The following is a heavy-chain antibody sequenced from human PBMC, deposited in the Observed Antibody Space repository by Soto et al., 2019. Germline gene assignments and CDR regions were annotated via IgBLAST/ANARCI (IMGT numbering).Heavy chain of an antibody. CDR1: GFTFSTYG. CDR3: GKEESGYYLTY. J-gene: IGHJ4*02. D-gene: IGHD3-22*01. CDR2: IGYDGSIK. V-gene: IGHV3-30*18. Sequence: QVQLVESGGGVVQPGRSLRLSCAASGFTFSTYGMHWVRQAPGKGLEWVAVIGYDGSIKNYADSVKGRFTISRDNSKNTLYPQMNSLRAEDTAVYYCGKEESGYYLTYWGQGTLVAVSS.